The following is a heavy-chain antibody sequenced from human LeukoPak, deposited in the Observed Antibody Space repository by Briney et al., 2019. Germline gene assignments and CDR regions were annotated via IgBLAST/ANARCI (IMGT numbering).Heavy chain of an antibody. J-gene: IGHJ4*02. CDR1: GGSFSGYY. CDR2: INHSGST. V-gene: IGHV4-34*01. CDR3: ARASLDY. Sequence: SSETLSLTCAVYGGSFSGYYWSWIRQPPGKGLEWIGEINHSGSTNYNPSLKSRVIISVDTSKNQLSLKLRSVTAADTAVYYCARASLDYWGQGTLVTVSS.